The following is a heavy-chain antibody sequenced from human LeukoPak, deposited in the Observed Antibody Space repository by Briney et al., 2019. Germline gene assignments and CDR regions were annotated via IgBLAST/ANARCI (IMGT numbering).Heavy chain of an antibody. V-gene: IGHV4-59*01. CDR2: IYYSGRT. CDR1: GGSISSYY. J-gene: IGHJ6*03. D-gene: IGHD2-2*01. Sequence: SETLSLTCTVSGGSISSYYWSWIRQPPGKGLEWIGYIYYSGRTNYNPSLKSRVTISVDTSKNQFSLKLSSVTAADTAVYYCARGPRGYCSSTSCRSTEYYYYMDVWGKGTTVTVSS. CDR3: ARGPRGYCSSTSCRSTEYYYYMDV.